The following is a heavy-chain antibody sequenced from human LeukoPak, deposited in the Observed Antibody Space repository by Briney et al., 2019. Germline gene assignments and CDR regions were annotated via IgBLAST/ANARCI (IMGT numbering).Heavy chain of an antibody. CDR3: ARDIRGYCSGGSCYPLDY. Sequence: GASVKVSCKAPGYTFTSYGISWVRQAPGQGLAWMGWINAYNGNTNYAQKLQGRVTMTTDTSTSTAYMELRSLRSDDTAVYYCARDIRGYCSGGSCYPLDYWGQGTLVTVSS. CDR2: INAYNGNT. CDR1: GYTFTSYG. D-gene: IGHD2-15*01. V-gene: IGHV1-18*01. J-gene: IGHJ4*02.